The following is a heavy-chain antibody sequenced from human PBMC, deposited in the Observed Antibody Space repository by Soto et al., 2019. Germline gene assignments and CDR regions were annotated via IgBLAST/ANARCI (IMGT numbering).Heavy chain of an antibody. V-gene: IGHV4-59*12. CDR1: GGSISSYY. D-gene: IGHD3-22*01. CDR2: IYYSGST. J-gene: IGHJ4*02. Sequence: SETLSLTCTVSGGSISSYYWSWIRQPPGKGLEWIGYIYYSGSTNYNPSLKSRVTISVDTSKNQFSLYLQMNSLRAEDTALYYCARVSGSGSLDWGQGTLVTVSS. CDR3: ARVSGSGSLD.